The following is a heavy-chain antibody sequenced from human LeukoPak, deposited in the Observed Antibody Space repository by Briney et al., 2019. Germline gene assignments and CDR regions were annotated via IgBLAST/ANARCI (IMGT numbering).Heavy chain of an antibody. CDR2: ISGSGGST. CDR3: AKDLKVGSIYPGTFDI. D-gene: IGHD1-26*01. J-gene: IGHJ3*02. V-gene: IGHV3-23*01. CDR1: GFTFSSYA. Sequence: GGSLRLSCAASGFTFSSYAMNWVRQAPGKGLEWVSAISGSGGSTYYADSVKGRFTISRDNSKNTLYLQMNSLRAEDTAVYYCAKDLKVGSIYPGTFDIWGQGTMVTVSS.